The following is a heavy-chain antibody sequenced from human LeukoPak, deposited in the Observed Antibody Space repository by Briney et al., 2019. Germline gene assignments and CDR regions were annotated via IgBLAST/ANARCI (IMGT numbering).Heavy chain of an antibody. CDR1: GFTFNSYS. CDR2: ISSSSSYL. CDR3: ARAPGGYCSSTSCYVWFDP. Sequence: KPGGSLRLSCAASGFTFNSYSMNWVRQAPGKGLEGVSSISSSSSYLYYADSVKGRFTISRDNAKNSLYLQMNSLRAEDTAVYYCARAPGGYCSSTSCYVWFDPWGQGTLVTVSS. J-gene: IGHJ5*02. V-gene: IGHV3-21*01. D-gene: IGHD2-2*01.